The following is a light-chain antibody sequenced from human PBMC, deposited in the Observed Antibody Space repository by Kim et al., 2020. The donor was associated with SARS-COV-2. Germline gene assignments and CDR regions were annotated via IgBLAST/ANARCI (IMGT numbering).Light chain of an antibody. J-gene: IGKJ5*01. CDR3: QQYADFPIT. CDR1: QDISRY. CDR2: DTS. Sequence: DIQMTQSPSSLSASAGDRVTFTCQASQDISRYLNWYQQKPRKAPKLLIYDTSNLEAGVPSRFTGSGSGTDFTLSITSLQPEDIATYYCQQYADFPITFGQGTRLEIK. V-gene: IGKV1-33*01.